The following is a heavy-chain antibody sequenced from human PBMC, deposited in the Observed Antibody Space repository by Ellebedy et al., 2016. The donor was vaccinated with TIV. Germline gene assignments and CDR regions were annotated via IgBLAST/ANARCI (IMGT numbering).Heavy chain of an antibody. CDR1: GYTFTSYY. J-gene: IGHJ6*02. V-gene: IGHV1-46*01. CDR3: ARVGMPNYYYYGMDV. Sequence: ASVKVSCXASGYTFTSYYMHWVRQAPGQGLEWMGIINPSGGSTSYAQKFQGRVTMTRDTSTSTVYMELSSLRSEDTAVYYCARVGMPNYYYYGMDVWGQGTTVTVSS. CDR2: INPSGGST. D-gene: IGHD2-2*01.